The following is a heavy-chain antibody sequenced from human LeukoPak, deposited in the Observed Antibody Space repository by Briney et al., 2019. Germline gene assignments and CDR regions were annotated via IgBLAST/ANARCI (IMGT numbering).Heavy chain of an antibody. CDR2: IYYSGST. V-gene: IGHV4-59*01. J-gene: IGHJ4*02. CDR3: ARASGYSYGLIDY. CDR1: GGSISSYY. D-gene: IGHD5-18*01. Sequence: PSETLSLTCTVSGGSISSYYWSWIRQPPGKGLEWIGYIYYSGSTNYNPSLKSRVTISVDTSKNQFSLKLSSVTAADTAVYYCARASGYSYGLIDYWGQGTLVTVSS.